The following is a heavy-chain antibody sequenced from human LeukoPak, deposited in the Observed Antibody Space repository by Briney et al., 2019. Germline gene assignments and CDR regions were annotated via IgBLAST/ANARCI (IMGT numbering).Heavy chain of an antibody. D-gene: IGHD3-22*01. J-gene: IGHJ4*02. CDR2: IIPILGIT. CDR3: ARGSSGYPRYFDY. V-gene: IGHV1-69*04. Sequence: ASVKVSCKASGYTLTSYYMHWVRQAPEQGLEWMGRIIPILGITNYAQKFQGRVTITADKSTSTAYMELSSLRSEDTAVYYCARGSSGYPRYFDYWGQGTLVTVSS. CDR1: GYTLTSYY.